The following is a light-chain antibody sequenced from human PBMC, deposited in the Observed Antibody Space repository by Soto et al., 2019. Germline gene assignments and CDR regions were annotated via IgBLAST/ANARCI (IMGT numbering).Light chain of an antibody. V-gene: IGKV2-28*01. CDR1: QTLLHGNGYNY. Sequence: IALTQSPLSLPVTPGEPAPISCRSSQTLLHGNGYNYLDWYLQKPGQSPQLLIYLGSNRASGVPDRFSGSGSGTDFTLKISRVEAEDVGIFYCMQGLRPMYTFGQGTKLEIK. J-gene: IGKJ2*01. CDR3: MQGLRPMYT. CDR2: LGS.